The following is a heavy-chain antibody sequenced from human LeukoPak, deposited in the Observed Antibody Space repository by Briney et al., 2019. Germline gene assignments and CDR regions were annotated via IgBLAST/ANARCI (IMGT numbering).Heavy chain of an antibody. J-gene: IGHJ3*02. D-gene: IGHD2-15*01. CDR1: GGSISSSSYY. Sequence: PSETLSLTCTVSGGSISSSSYYWGWIRQPPGKGLEWIGSIYYSGGTYYNPSLKSRVTISVDTSKNQFSLKLSSVTAADTAVYYCARGVGYCSAGSCYSRSAFDIWGQGTMVTVSS. CDR3: ARGVGYCSAGSCYSRSAFDI. V-gene: IGHV4-39*07. CDR2: IYYSGGT.